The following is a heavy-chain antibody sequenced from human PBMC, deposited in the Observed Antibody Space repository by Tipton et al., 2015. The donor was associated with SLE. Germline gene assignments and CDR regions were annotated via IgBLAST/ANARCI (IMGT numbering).Heavy chain of an antibody. CDR2: IYPGDSDS. D-gene: IGHD3-16*01. CDR1: GYSFTTYW. Sequence: QLVQSGAEMKKPGESLRISRKGSGYSFTTYWIGWVRQMPGKGLEWMGVIYPGDSDSRYSPSFEGHVTISADKSVRTAYLQWSSLKASDTATYYCARYENNPLFDYWGQGTPVSVS. J-gene: IGHJ4*02. CDR3: ARYENNPLFDY. V-gene: IGHV5-51*01.